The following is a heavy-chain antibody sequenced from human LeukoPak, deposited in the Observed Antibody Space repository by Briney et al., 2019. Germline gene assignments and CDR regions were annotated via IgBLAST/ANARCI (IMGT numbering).Heavy chain of an antibody. D-gene: IGHD5-18*01. CDR2: INSDGSST. Sequence: GGSLRLSCAASGFTFSSYWMHWVRQAPGKGLVWVSHINSDGSSTNYADSVKGRFTISRDNAKNTLYLQMNSLRAEDTAVYYCARDGYQGFDYWGQGTLVTVSS. CDR1: GFTFSSYW. J-gene: IGHJ4*02. V-gene: IGHV3-74*01. CDR3: ARDGYQGFDY.